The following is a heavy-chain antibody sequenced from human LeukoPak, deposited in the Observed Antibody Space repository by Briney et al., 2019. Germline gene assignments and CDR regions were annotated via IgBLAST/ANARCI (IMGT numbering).Heavy chain of an antibody. J-gene: IGHJ5*02. CDR2: INHSGSA. D-gene: IGHD1-20*01. V-gene: IGHV4-34*01. CDR1: GGSFSDYY. CDR3: ARERASNNFNNWLDP. Sequence: SETLSLTCAVYGGSFSDYYWSWIRQPPGKGLEWIGDINHSGSANHNPSLKSRVTISVDKSVRQFFLKISPVIVADTAIYYCARERASNNFNNWLDPWGPGTLVTVSS.